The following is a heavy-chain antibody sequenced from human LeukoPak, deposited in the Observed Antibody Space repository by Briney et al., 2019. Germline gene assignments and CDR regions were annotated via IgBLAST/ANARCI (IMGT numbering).Heavy chain of an antibody. CDR3: ARYSNSVWLDP. CDR1: GHTFTSNW. J-gene: IGHJ5*02. V-gene: IGHV5-51*01. Sequence: GESLKISCKASGHTFTSNWIGWVRQMPGKGLEWMGIIYPGDSDIRYSPSFRGQVTISADKSISTAYLQWSSLKASDTAMYYCARYSNSVWLDPWGQGTLVTVSS. CDR2: IYPGDSDI. D-gene: IGHD6-6*01.